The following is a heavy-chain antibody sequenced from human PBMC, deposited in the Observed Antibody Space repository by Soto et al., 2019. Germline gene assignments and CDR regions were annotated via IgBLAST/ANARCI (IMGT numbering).Heavy chain of an antibody. J-gene: IGHJ4*02. D-gene: IGHD3-9*01. Sequence: EVQLVESGGGLVQPGGSLRLSCAASGFTFSSYWMHWVRQAPGKGLVWVSRINSDGSSTSYADSVKGRFTISRDNAKNTLYLQMDSLSAEDKAVYYCARGGITIQRTYYFDSWRQGTLVTVSS. CDR3: ARGGITIQRTYYFDS. CDR1: GFTFSSYW. V-gene: IGHV3-74*01. CDR2: INSDGSST.